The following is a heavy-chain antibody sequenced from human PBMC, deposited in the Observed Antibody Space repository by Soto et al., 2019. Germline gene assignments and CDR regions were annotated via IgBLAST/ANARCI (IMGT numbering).Heavy chain of an antibody. V-gene: IGHV3-9*01. CDR1: GFTFDDYA. J-gene: IGHJ4*02. D-gene: IGHD4-17*01. CDR3: AITTWGYGEPLDS. CDR2: ISWNSDNT. Sequence: EVHLVESGGGVAQPGGSLRLSCATSGFTFDDYAMHWVRQAPGKGLEWVSGISWNSDNTGYADSVKGRFTISRDNAKRSLFLQMNSLRSEDTAFYFCAITTWGYGEPLDSWGQGTLVTVSS.